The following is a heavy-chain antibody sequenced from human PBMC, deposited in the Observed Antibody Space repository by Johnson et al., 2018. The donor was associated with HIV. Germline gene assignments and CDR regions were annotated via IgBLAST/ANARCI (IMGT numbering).Heavy chain of an antibody. Sequence: QVQLVESGGGLVQPGRSLRLSCAASRFTFSSYAMHWVRQAPGKGLEWVAVISYDGSNKYYADSVKGRFTISRDNSKNTLYLQMNSLRAEDTAVYYCARVMKAGAFDIWGQGTMVTVSS. CDR3: ARVMKAGAFDI. J-gene: IGHJ3*02. V-gene: IGHV3-30-3*01. CDR1: RFTFSSYA. D-gene: IGHD3-16*01. CDR2: ISYDGSNK.